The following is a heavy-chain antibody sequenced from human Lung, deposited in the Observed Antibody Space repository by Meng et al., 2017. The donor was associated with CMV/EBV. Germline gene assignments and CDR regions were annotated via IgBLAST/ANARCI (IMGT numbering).Heavy chain of an antibody. CDR2: ISWNDDK. CDR3: AHSPNSGGGWTY. D-gene: IGHD6-19*01. J-gene: IGHJ4*02. Sequence: TFSGFSLSTSGMTMNWIRQPPGKALEWLAFISWNDDKRYSPSLKSRLIITKDTSKNQVVLTMTNVDPVDTATYYCAHSPNSGGGWTYWGQGTLVTVSS. CDR1: GFSLSTSGMT. V-gene: IGHV2-5*08.